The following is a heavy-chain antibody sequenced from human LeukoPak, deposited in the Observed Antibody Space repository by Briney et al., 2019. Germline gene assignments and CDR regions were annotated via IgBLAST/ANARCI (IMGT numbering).Heavy chain of an antibody. Sequence: PSETLSLTCTVSGGSISSSSYYWGWIRQPPGKGLEWIGSIYYSGSTYYNPSLKSRFTISVDTSKNQFSLKLSSVTAADTAVYYCARLGYCSSTSCYWIDYWGQGTLVTVSS. D-gene: IGHD2-2*01. CDR1: GGSISSSSYY. CDR2: IYYSGST. CDR3: ARLGYCSSTSCYWIDY. V-gene: IGHV4-39*01. J-gene: IGHJ4*02.